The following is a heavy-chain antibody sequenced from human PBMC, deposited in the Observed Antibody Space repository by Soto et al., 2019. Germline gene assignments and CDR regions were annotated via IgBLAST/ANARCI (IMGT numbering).Heavy chain of an antibody. D-gene: IGHD1-1*01. CDR2: IYYSGST. V-gene: IGHV4-59*01. Sequence: QVQLQESGPGLVKPSETLSLTCTVSGGSISSYYWSWIRQPPGKGLEWIGYIYYSGSTKYNPSLESRVTIAIDTSKNQCSLKLISVTAADTAVYYCASVKNWNVFDYWGQGTLVTVSS. CDR3: ASVKNWNVFDY. CDR1: GGSISSYY. J-gene: IGHJ4*02.